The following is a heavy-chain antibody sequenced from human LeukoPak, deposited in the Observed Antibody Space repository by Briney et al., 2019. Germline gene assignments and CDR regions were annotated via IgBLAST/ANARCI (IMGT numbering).Heavy chain of an antibody. CDR3: AKDFNGNYYSLWDS. CDR2: ISGSGGST. D-gene: IGHD1-26*01. V-gene: IGHV3-23*01. Sequence: GGSLRLSCAASGFTFSSYAMSWVRQAPGKGLQWVSAISGSGGSTYYADPVKGRFTISRDNSKNTLYLQMNSLRAEDTAVYYCAKDFNGNYYSLWDSWGQGTLVTVSS. J-gene: IGHJ4*02. CDR1: GFTFSSYA.